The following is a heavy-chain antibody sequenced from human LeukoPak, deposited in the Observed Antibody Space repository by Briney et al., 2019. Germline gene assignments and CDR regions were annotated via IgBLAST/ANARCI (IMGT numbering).Heavy chain of an antibody. CDR1: GFTFSSYD. J-gene: IGHJ4*02. V-gene: IGHV3-13*01. Sequence: GRSLRLSCAASGFTFSSYDMHWVRHAIGKGLEWVSAIGTAGDTYYPGSVKGRFTISRENAKNSLCLQMNSLRAEDTAVYYCARAFRSGLIDYWGQGTLVTVSS. D-gene: IGHD3-10*01. CDR2: IGTAGDT. CDR3: ARAFRSGLIDY.